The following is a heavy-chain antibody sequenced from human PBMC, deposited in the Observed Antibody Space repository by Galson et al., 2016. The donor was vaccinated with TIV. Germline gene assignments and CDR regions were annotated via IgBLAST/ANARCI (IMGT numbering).Heavy chain of an antibody. Sequence: QSGAEVKPPGPSVKVSCKASGSTLSTYYMHWLRQAPGQGLEWMGIIDPSVGSTTYSQKFQGRVTMTSDTSTSTVYMELTSLKSEDTAVYYCARRFYFDYWGQGTLVTVSS. CDR2: IDPSVGST. CDR1: GSTLSTYY. J-gene: IGHJ4*02. CDR3: ARRFYFDY. V-gene: IGHV1-46*01.